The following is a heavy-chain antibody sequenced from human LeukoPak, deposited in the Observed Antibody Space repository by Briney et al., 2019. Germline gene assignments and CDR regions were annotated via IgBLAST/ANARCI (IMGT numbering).Heavy chain of an antibody. V-gene: IGHV1-69*05. CDR2: IIPIFGTA. CDR3: ARVSYYDFWSSDY. J-gene: IGHJ4*02. D-gene: IGHD3-3*01. Sequence: SVKVSCKASGGTFSSYAISWVRQAPGQGLEWMGRIIPIFGTANYAQKFQCRVTITTDESTSTAYMELSSLRSEDTAVYYCARVSYYDFWSSDYWGEGTLVTVSS. CDR1: GGTFSSYA.